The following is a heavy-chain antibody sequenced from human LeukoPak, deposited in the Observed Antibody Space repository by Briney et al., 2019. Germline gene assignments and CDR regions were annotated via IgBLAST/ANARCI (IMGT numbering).Heavy chain of an antibody. CDR2: IYYSGST. J-gene: IGHJ5*02. Sequence: SQTLSLTCTVSGGSISSGGYYWSWIRQHPGKGLEWIGYIYYSGSTYYNPSLKSRVTISVDTSKNQFSLKLSSVTAADTAVYHCARTNSSSWYLNWFDPWGQGTLVTVSS. CDR3: ARTNSSSWYLNWFDP. D-gene: IGHD6-13*01. V-gene: IGHV4-31*03. CDR1: GGSISSGGYY.